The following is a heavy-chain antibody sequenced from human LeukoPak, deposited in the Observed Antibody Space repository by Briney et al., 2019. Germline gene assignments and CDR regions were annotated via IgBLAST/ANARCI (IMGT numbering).Heavy chain of an antibody. CDR3: ARGQNYDFLD. J-gene: IGHJ4*02. Sequence: GASVKVSCKASGGTFSSYAISWVRQAPGQGLEWMGGIIPIFGTANYAQKFQGRVMITTDESTSTAYMELSSLRSDDTAVYYCARGQNYDFLDWGQGTLVTVSS. CDR2: IIPIFGTA. D-gene: IGHD3-3*01. V-gene: IGHV1-69*05. CDR1: GGTFSSYA.